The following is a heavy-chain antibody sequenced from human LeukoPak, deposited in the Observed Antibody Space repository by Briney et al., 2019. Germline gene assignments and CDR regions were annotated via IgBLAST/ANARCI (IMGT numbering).Heavy chain of an antibody. J-gene: IGHJ4*02. D-gene: IGHD3-3*01. Sequence: ASGKVSCKASGYTFTTYGISWVRQAPGQGLEWMGWINANNGDTHYAQKLQGRITMTTDTSTSTVYMELRSLRSDDTAVYYCTRDFVLLTSYDVFENWGQGTLVTVSS. CDR1: GYTFTTYG. V-gene: IGHV1-18*01. CDR2: INANNGDT. CDR3: TRDFVLLTSYDVFEN.